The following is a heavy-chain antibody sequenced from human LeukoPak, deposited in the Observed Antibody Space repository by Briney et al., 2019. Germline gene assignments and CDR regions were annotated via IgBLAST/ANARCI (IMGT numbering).Heavy chain of an antibody. CDR1: GGTFSTFG. J-gene: IGHJ4*02. CDR3: ARETGYACGRAPLDY. D-gene: IGHD2-15*01. Sequence: GASVKVSCKASGGTFSTFGISWVRQAPGQGLEWMGGIIPMSGTVNNAQKFQGRVTITADKSTGTAYMELSSLRSDDTAVYYCARETGYACGRAPLDYWGQGTLVTVSS. V-gene: IGHV1-69*06. CDR2: IIPMSGTV.